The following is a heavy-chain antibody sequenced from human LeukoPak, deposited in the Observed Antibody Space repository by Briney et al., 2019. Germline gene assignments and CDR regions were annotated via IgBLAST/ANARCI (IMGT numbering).Heavy chain of an antibody. V-gene: IGHV3-73*01. Sequence: PGGSLRLSCAASGFTFSGSAMHWVRQASGKGLEWVGRIRSKANSYATAYAASVKGRFTISRDDSKITAYLQMNSLKTEDTAVYYCTRPHYYDSRGVDYWGQGTLVTVSS. D-gene: IGHD3-22*01. CDR1: GFTFSGSA. CDR2: IRSKANSYAT. CDR3: TRPHYYDSRGVDY. J-gene: IGHJ4*02.